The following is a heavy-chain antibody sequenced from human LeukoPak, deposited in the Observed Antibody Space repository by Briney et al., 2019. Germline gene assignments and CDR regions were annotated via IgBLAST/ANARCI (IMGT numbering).Heavy chain of an antibody. CDR3: ARDLGSYYFDY. CDR2: INHRGST. D-gene: IGHD3-10*01. V-gene: IGHV4-34*01. J-gene: IGHJ4*02. CDR1: GESFSGHY. Sequence: KPSETLSLTCAVCGESFSGHYWTWVRQPPGKGLEWIGEINHRGSTNYSPSLKSRVTISVDTSKNQFSLKLSSVTAADTAVYYCARDLGSYYFDYWGQGTLVTVSS.